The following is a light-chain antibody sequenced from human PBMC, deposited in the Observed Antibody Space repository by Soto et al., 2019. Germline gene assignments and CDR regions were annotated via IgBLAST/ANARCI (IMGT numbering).Light chain of an antibody. J-gene: IGKJ5*01. CDR1: QGISTY. Sequence: DIQLTQYPSFLSASVGDRVTITCRASQGISTYLAWYQQKPGKAPKLLIYAASTLQSGVPLSFSGSGSGTSFTLTISSLQPEDFATYYCQQLLSYPITFGQGTRLEIK. CDR2: AAS. CDR3: QQLLSYPIT. V-gene: IGKV1-9*01.